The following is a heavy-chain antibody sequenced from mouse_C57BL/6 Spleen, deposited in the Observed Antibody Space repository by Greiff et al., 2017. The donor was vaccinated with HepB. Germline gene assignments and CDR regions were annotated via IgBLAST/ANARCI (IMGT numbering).Heavy chain of an antibody. CDR2: IHPNSGST. Sequence: QVQLQQPGAELVKPGASVKLSCKASGYTFTSYWMHWVKQRPGQGLEWIGMIHPNSGSTNYNEKFKSKATLTVDKSSSTAYMQLSSLTSEDSAVYYCAREDYDGRFAYWGQGTLVTVSA. CDR3: AREDYDGRFAY. CDR1: GYTFTSYW. D-gene: IGHD2-4*01. V-gene: IGHV1-64*01. J-gene: IGHJ3*01.